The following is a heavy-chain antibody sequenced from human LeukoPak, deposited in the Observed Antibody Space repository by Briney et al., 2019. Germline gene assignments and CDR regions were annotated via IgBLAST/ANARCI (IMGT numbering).Heavy chain of an antibody. D-gene: IGHD3-22*01. CDR1: GYTFTGYY. J-gene: IGHJ4*02. V-gene: IGHV1-2*02. CDR3: ARLYYYDSSGYYYLDY. Sequence: GASVKVSCKASGYTFTGYYMHWVRQAPGQGLEWMGWINPNSGGTNYAQKFQGRGTMTRDTSISTAYMELSRLRSDDTAVYYCARLYYYDSSGYYYLDYWGQGTLVTVSS. CDR2: INPNSGGT.